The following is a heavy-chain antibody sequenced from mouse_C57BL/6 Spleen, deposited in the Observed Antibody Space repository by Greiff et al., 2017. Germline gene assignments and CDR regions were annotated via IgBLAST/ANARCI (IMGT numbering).Heavy chain of an antibody. V-gene: IGHV1-50*01. CDR3: ARVNWDDY. D-gene: IGHD4-1*01. Sequence: QVQLQQPGAELVKPGASVKLSCKASGYTFTSYWMQWVKQRPGQGLEWIGEIDPSDSYTNYNQKFKGKATLTVDTSSSTAYMQLSSLTAEDSAVYYCARVNWDDYWGQGTTLTVSS. CDR2: IDPSDSYT. J-gene: IGHJ2*01. CDR1: GYTFTSYW.